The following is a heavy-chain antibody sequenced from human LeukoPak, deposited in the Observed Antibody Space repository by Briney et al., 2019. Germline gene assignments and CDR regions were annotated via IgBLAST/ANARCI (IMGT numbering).Heavy chain of an antibody. D-gene: IGHD3-22*01. V-gene: IGHV4-34*01. CDR2: INHFGST. J-gene: IGHJ4*02. Sequence: SETLSLTCTVSGGSISSYYWTWIRQSPGKGLEWIGDINHFGSTNYNPSLKSRVTILTDTSKNQFSLKLTSVTAADTALYYCASYDSSGYFHFDSWGQGTLVTVSS. CDR3: ASYDSSGYFHFDS. CDR1: GGSISSYY.